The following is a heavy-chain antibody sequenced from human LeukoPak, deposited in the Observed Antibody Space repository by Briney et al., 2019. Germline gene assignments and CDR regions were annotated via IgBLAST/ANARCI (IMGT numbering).Heavy chain of an antibody. Sequence: GGSLRLSCAASGFTFSSYAMHWVRQAPGKGLEWVSAIFKSGTTYYADSVKDRFTISRDNSKNTLYLQMNTLRAEDTAVYYRARENWGAFDCWGQGTLVTVSS. CDR3: ARENWGAFDC. D-gene: IGHD7-27*01. CDR1: GFTFSSYA. V-gene: IGHV3-66*01. J-gene: IGHJ4*02. CDR2: IFKSGTT.